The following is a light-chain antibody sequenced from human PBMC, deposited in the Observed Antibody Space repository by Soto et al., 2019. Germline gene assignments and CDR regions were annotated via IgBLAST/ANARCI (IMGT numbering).Light chain of an antibody. V-gene: IGLV1-51*01. CDR3: ETWDSGLSAVV. CDR2: DND. Sequence: QSVLTQPPSVSAAPGQKVTISCSGSITSIGHNSVSWYQQLPGAAPKLLIYDNDKRPSGISARFSVSKSGTSASLGVTGLQTGDEADYYCETWDSGLSAVVFGGGTKLTVL. CDR1: ITSIGHNS. J-gene: IGLJ2*01.